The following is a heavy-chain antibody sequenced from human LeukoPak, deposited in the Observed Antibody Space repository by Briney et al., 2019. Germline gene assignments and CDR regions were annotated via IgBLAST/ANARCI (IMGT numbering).Heavy chain of an antibody. D-gene: IGHD3-10*01. CDR3: ARSSDLWFGELFLFDY. CDR1: GYTFTSYG. J-gene: IGHJ4*02. Sequence: ASVKVSCKASGYTFTSYGTSWVRQAPGQGLEWMGWISAYNGNTNYAQRLQGRVTMTTDTSTSTAYMELRSLRSDDTAVYYCARSSDLWFGELFLFDYWGQGTLVTVSS. CDR2: ISAYNGNT. V-gene: IGHV1-18*01.